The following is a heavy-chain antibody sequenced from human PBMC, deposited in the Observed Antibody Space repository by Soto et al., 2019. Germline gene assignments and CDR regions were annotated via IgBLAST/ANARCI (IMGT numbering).Heavy chain of an antibody. CDR1: GYSFTSYW. D-gene: IGHD6-19*01. J-gene: IGHJ6*02. CDR2: IYPGDSDT. V-gene: IGHV5-51*01. Sequence: GESLKISCKGSGYSFTSYWIGWVRQMPGKGLEWMGIIYPGDSDTRYSPSFQGQVTISADKSISTAYLQWSSLRAEDTAVYYCARDPKVAVAGTKHYYYYGMDVWGQGTTVTVSS. CDR3: ARDPKVAVAGTKHYYYYGMDV.